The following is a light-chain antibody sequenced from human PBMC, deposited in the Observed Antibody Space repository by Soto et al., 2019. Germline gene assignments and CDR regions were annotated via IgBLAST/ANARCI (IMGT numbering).Light chain of an antibody. Sequence: ERVMRQSPATLSVTPGQRRTVSCSASQSVRSYSAWYQQKPGQAPRLLIYGASTRATGIPARFSGSGSGTEFTLTISSLPSADFAVYYCQQYNNWPPTFGQGTKVDIK. CDR1: QSVRSY. V-gene: IGKV3-15*01. CDR3: QQYNNWPPT. J-gene: IGKJ1*01. CDR2: GAS.